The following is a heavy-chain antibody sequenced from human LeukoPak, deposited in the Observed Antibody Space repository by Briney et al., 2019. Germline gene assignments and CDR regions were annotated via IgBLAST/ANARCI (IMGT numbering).Heavy chain of an antibody. CDR1: GITLSNYG. D-gene: IGHD3-22*01. Sequence: GGSLRLSCAVSGITLSNYGMSWVRQAPGKGLEWVAGISDRGSRTNYADSVKGRFTISTDHPKNTLYLQMNSLRAEDTAVYFCAKRGVVIRVILVGFHQEAYYFDSWGQGALVTVSS. J-gene: IGHJ4*02. CDR2: ISDRGSRT. V-gene: IGHV3-23*01. CDR3: AKRGVVIRVILVGFHQEAYYFDS.